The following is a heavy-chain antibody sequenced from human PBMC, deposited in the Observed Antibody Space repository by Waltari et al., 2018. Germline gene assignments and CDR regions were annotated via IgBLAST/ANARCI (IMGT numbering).Heavy chain of an antibody. CDR3: ARDNDYYFDY. D-gene: IGHD2-21*02. Sequence: EVQLVESGGGLVQPGGSLRLSCAASGFTFSTYSMNWVRQAPGKGLEWVSNISSSSSTIYYADAGKGRFTFSRDNAKNSLYLQMNSLRAEDTAVYYCARDNDYYFDYWGQGTLVTVSS. CDR1: GFTFSTYS. J-gene: IGHJ4*02. CDR2: ISSSSSTI. V-gene: IGHV3-48*04.